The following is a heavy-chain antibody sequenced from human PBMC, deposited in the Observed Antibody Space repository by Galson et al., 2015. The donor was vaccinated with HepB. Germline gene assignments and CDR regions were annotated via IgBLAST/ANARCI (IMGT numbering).Heavy chain of an antibody. D-gene: IGHD2-2*01. Sequence: SLRLSCAASGFTFSSYNMSWVRQAPGKGLEWVSSISSSSSYIYYADSVKGRFTISRDNAKNSLYLQMNSLRAEDTAVYYCARGVFVVPAARDWFDPWGQGTLVTVSS. CDR1: GFTFSSYN. J-gene: IGHJ5*02. CDR3: ARGVFVVPAARDWFDP. V-gene: IGHV3-21*01. CDR2: ISSSSSYI.